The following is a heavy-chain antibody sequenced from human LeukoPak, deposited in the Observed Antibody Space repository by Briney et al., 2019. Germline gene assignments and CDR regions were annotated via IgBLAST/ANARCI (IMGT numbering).Heavy chain of an antibody. CDR1: GGSISSYY. J-gene: IGHJ5*02. D-gene: IGHD3-9*01. CDR3: ARALRYYDILTSYSNWFDP. CDR2: IYYSGST. V-gene: IGHV4-59*01. Sequence: SETLSLTCTVSGGSISSYYWSWIRQPPGKGLEWIGYIYYSGSTNYNPSLKSRVTISVDTSKNQFSLKLSSVTAADTAVYYCARALRYYDILTSYSNWFDPWGQGTLVTVSS.